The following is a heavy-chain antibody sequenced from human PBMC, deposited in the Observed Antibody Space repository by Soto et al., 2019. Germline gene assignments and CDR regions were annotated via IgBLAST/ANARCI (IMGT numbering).Heavy chain of an antibody. J-gene: IGHJ6*02. V-gene: IGHV1-46*02. CDR1: GDSFNSYY. D-gene: IGHD3-3*01. Sequence: SVKVCCKACGDSFNSYYRHWVQPAPGQGLEWMGIINPSGGSTSYAQKFQGRVTMTRDTSTSTVYMELSSLRSEDTAVYYCARLFGFDDFWDVWGQGTTVTVSS. CDR2: INPSGGST. CDR3: ARLFGFDDFWDV.